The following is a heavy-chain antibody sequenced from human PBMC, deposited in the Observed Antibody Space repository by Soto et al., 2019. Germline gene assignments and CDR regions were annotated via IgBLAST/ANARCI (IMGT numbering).Heavy chain of an antibody. D-gene: IGHD6-6*01. CDR1: GGSVSSGSYY. V-gene: IGHV4-61*01. CDR2: ICYSGST. CDR3: AREYSSSFRYYYYGMDV. Sequence: SETLSLTCTVSGGSVSSGSYYWSWIRQPPGKGLEWIGYICYSGSTNYNPSLKSRVTISVDTSKNQFSLKLSSVTAADTAVYYCAREYSSSFRYYYYGMDVWGQGTTVTVSS. J-gene: IGHJ6*02.